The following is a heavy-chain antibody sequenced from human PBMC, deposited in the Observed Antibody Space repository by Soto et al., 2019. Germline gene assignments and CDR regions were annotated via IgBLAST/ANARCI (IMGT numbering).Heavy chain of an antibody. V-gene: IGHV1-69*12. Sequence: QVQLVQSGAEVRQPASSVKVSCKTSGGTFSSYAISWVRQAPGQGLEWMGGIVPIVDTATYAQKFQGRVTITADEYTRTDYMELSRLRSDDTAVYYCVRVVAIPSIPDYWGKEPRVPVS. J-gene: IGHJ4*02. CDR2: IVPIVDTA. CDR1: GGTFSSYA. CDR3: VRVVAIPSIPDY. D-gene: IGHD3-3*02.